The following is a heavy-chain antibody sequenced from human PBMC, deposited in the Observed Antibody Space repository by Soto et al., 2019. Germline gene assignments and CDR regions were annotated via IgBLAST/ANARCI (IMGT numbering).Heavy chain of an antibody. V-gene: IGHV4-30-2*01. CDR3: ARVPGP. CDR2: IYHSGST. D-gene: IGHD7-27*01. CDR1: GGSISSGGYS. Sequence: SETLSLTCAVSGGSISSGGYSWSWIRQPPGEGLEWIGYIYHSGSTYYNPSLKSRVTISVDRSKNQFSLKLSSVTAADTAVYYCARVPGPWGQGTLVTVSS. J-gene: IGHJ5*02.